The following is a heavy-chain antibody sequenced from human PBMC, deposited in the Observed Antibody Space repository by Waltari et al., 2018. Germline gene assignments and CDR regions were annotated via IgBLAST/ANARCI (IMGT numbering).Heavy chain of an antibody. V-gene: IGHV3-9*01. CDR3: AKTGYCSGGSCSSYWYFDL. CDR1: GFTFDDYA. J-gene: IGHJ2*01. D-gene: IGHD2-15*01. CDR2: ISWNSGSI. Sequence: EVQLVESGGGLVQPGRSLRLSCAASGFTFDDYAMHWVRQAPGKGREWVSGISWNSGSIGYADSVKGRFTISRDNAKNSLYLQMNSLRAEDTALYYCAKTGYCSGGSCSSYWYFDLWGRGTLVTVSS.